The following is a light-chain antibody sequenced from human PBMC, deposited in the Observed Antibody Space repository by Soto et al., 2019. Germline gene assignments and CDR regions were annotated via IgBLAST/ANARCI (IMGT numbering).Light chain of an antibody. CDR2: DAS. J-gene: IGKJ1*01. Sequence: IQMTQSPSSVSASVGDRVTITCRASQSISSWLAWYQQKPGKAPKLLIYDASSLESGVPSRFSGSGSGTEFTLTISSLQPDDFATYYCQQYNSYPWTFGQRTKVDI. CDR1: QSISSW. CDR3: QQYNSYPWT. V-gene: IGKV1-5*01.